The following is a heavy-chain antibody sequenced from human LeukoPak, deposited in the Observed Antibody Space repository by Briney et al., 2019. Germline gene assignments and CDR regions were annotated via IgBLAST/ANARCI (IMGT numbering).Heavy chain of an antibody. J-gene: IGHJ4*02. CDR1: GFTFSSYW. Sequence: GGSLRLSCAASGFTFSSYWMSWVRQTPGKGLEWVANIKYDGSEKYYVDSVKGRFTISRDNAKDSLFLQMNSLRAEDTAVYYRARLPGSYYLYYFDSWGQGTMVTVSS. D-gene: IGHD1-26*01. CDR2: IKYDGSEK. CDR3: ARLPGSYYLYYFDS. V-gene: IGHV3-7*01.